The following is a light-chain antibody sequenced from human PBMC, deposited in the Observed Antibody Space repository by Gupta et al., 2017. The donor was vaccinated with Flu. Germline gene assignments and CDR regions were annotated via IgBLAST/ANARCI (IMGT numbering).Light chain of an antibody. CDR3: QQSYSTPRT. V-gene: IGKV1-39*01. J-gene: IGKJ1*01. CDR2: AAS. CDR1: QSISSY. Sequence: DIQMTQSPSSLSASVGDRVTITCRASQSISSYLNWYQRKPGKASKLLIYAASSLQSGVPSRFSGSGSGTDFTLTISSLQPEDFATYYCQQSYSTPRTFGQGTKVEIK.